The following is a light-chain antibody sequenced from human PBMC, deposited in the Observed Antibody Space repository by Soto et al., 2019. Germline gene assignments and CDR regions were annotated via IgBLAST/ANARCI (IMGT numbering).Light chain of an antibody. J-gene: IGKJ2*01. CDR2: AAS. CDR1: QAIGTN. Sequence: IVMTQSPGTLSVSPGERATLSCRASQAIGTNLAWYQQRPGQAPRLLIYAASSRATDIPARFTGRGSGTEFTLTINTLQPEDGAVYFCQQYNNWPPFTFGQGTKLEI. V-gene: IGKV3-15*01. CDR3: QQYNNWPPFT.